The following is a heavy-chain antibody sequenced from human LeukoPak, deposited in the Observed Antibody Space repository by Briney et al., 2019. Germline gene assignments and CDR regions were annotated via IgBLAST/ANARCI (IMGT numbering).Heavy chain of an antibody. CDR2: IYTFGST. J-gene: IGHJ6*03. CDR1: GDSITSGNYY. CDR3: AREGRHDLGDLPTAFYHYYYYTNV. Sequence: PSETLSLTCTVSGDSITSGNYYWTWIRQPAGKGLEWIGRIYTFGSTTYNPSLQSRVTISLDRAKNQFSLKLSSVSAADTAMYYCAREGRHDLGDLPTAFYHYYYYTNVWGKGTTVIVSS. V-gene: IGHV4-61*02. D-gene: IGHD1-1*01.